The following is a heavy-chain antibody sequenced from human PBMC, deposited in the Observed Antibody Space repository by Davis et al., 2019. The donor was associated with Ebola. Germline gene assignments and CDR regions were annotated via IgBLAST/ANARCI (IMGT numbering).Heavy chain of an antibody. D-gene: IGHD2-15*01. Sequence: GGSLRLSCAVSGFTVSSHYMMWVRQAPGKGLEWVSIIYSDGSTYYADSVKGRFTVSTDNSKNTLILQMNTLRPEDTALYYCARDVSCSGGTCSDFWGQGTLVTVSS. J-gene: IGHJ4*02. CDR2: IYSDGST. CDR3: ARDVSCSGGTCSDF. V-gene: IGHV3-53*05. CDR1: GFTVSSHY.